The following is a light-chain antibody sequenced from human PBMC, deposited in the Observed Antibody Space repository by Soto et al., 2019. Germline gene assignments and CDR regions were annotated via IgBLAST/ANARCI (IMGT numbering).Light chain of an antibody. Sequence: EIVLTQSASTLSWSPGARATLSCGASQSVSSYLAWYQQKPGQAPRLLIYDASNRATGIPARFSGSGCATDFTLTISSLEPEDFAVYYCQQRSNWPPWTFGQGTKVDIK. V-gene: IGKV3-11*01. CDR3: QQRSNWPPWT. CDR1: QSVSSY. J-gene: IGKJ1*01. CDR2: DAS.